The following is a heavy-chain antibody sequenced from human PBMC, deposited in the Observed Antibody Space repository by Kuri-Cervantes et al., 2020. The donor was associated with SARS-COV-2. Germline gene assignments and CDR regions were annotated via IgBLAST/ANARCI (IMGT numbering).Heavy chain of an antibody. CDR2: IYPGDSDT. Sequence: GESLKISCKGSGYSFTTYWIGWVRQVPGKGLEWMGIIYPGDSDTRYSPSFQGQVTISADKSISTAFLQWSSLKASDTAIYYCARRAYGEQVDYYYMDVWGKGTTVTVSS. V-gene: IGHV5-51*01. J-gene: IGHJ6*03. CDR1: GYSFTTYW. CDR3: ARRAYGEQVDYYYMDV. D-gene: IGHD4-17*01.